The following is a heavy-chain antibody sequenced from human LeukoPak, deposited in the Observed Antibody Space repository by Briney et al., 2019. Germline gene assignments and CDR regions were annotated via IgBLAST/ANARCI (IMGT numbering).Heavy chain of an antibody. CDR3: AKDHRAGSGTRKIYYYYGTDV. D-gene: IGHD3-10*01. CDR1: GFTLSSYG. CDR2: ISYDASNK. Sequence: GRSLRLSCAASGFTLSSYGMHWVRQAQGKGLEWVAVISYDASNKYYADSVKGRCPISRDNSKNTLYLQMNSLRAEDAAVYDCAKDHRAGSGTRKIYYYYGTDVWGQGTTVTVSS. J-gene: IGHJ6*02. V-gene: IGHV3-30*18.